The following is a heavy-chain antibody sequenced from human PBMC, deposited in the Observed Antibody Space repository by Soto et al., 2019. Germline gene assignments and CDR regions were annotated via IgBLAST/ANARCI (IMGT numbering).Heavy chain of an antibody. CDR3: ARRVASYGDYYFDY. Sequence: SETLSLTCTVSGGSISSSSYYWGWIRQPPGKGLEWIGSIYYSGSTYYNPSLKSRVTISVDTSKNQFSLKLSSVTAADTAVYYCARRVASYGDYYFDYWGQGTLVTVSS. CDR1: GGSISSSSYY. V-gene: IGHV4-39*01. CDR2: IYYSGST. D-gene: IGHD4-17*01. J-gene: IGHJ4*02.